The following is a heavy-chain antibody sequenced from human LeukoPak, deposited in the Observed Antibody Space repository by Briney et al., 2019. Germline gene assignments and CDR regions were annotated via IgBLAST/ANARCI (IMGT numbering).Heavy chain of an antibody. CDR3: ARGSGYQLLYD. CDR2: IKPDASEK. V-gene: IGHV3-7*01. J-gene: IGHJ4*02. D-gene: IGHD2-2*02. CDR1: GFTLSSYW. Sequence: PGGSLRLSCAASGFTLSSYWMSWVRQAPGKGLEWVAKIKPDASEKYYVDSLKGRLTISRDNGKNSVYLQMNSLRAEDTAVYYCARGSGYQLLYDWGQGTLVTVSS.